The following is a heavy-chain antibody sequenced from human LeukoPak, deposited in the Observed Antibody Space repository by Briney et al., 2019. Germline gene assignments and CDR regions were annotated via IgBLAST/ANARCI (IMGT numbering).Heavy chain of an antibody. CDR2: ISVSGGST. Sequence: PGGSLRLSCAASGFTFSSYAMSWVRQAPGKGLKGVSAISVSGGSTYYADSGKGRFTIARNNSKNTLYLQMNSLRAEDTAVYYCAKETQPSISGVVIITDDWFDPWGQGTLVTVSS. J-gene: IGHJ5*02. CDR3: AKETQPSISGVVIITDDWFDP. D-gene: IGHD3-3*01. CDR1: GFTFSSYA. V-gene: IGHV3-23*01.